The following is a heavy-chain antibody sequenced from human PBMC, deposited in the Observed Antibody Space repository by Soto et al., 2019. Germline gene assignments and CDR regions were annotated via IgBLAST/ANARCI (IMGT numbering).Heavy chain of an antibody. D-gene: IGHD4-17*01. CDR3: ARAYGEPPDAFDL. J-gene: IGHJ3*01. V-gene: IGHV1-18*01. CDR1: GYTFKNYG. Sequence: QLVQSGTDGKKPGASVKVSCKASGYTFKNYGITWVRQAPGQGLEWVGRISAYNGKTHHAQKVQGRVTLTTATSTSTAYLELTSVRSDDTAMYYCARAYGEPPDAFDLWGQGTMVTVSS. CDR2: ISAYNGKT.